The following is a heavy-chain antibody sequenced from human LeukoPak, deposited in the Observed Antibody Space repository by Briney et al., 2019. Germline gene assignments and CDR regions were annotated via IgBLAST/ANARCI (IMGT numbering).Heavy chain of an antibody. Sequence: PSETLSLTCAVSGYSISSGYYWGWIRQPPGKGLVWIGSIYHSGSTYYNPSLKSRVTISVDTSKNQFSLKLSSVTAADTAVYYCARQGGERFVVVPAAMSVVDYWGQGTLVTVSS. V-gene: IGHV4-38-2*01. D-gene: IGHD2-2*01. CDR3: ARQGGERFVVVPAAMSVVDY. J-gene: IGHJ4*02. CDR1: GYSISSGYY. CDR2: IYHSGST.